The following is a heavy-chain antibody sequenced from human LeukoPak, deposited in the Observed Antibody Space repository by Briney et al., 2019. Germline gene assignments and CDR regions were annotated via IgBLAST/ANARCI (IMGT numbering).Heavy chain of an antibody. D-gene: IGHD6-13*01. CDR2: IDPHSGGT. Sequence: ASVKVSCKASGYTFTDYAIHGVRQAPGQGLEWMGRIDPHSGGTNYAQKFQGRVTLTRDASISTAYMELSRLRSDDTAFYYCTRDLTIAGPIGYWGQETLVTVSS. CDR3: TRDLTIAGPIGY. CDR1: GYTFTDYA. J-gene: IGHJ4*02. V-gene: IGHV1-2*06.